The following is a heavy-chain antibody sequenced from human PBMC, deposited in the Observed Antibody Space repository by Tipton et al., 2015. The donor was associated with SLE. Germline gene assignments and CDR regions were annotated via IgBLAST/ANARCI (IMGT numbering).Heavy chain of an antibody. CDR1: GGSFSGYY. CDR2: INHSGST. D-gene: IGHD3-3*01. CDR3: ARASYDFWSGYNWHFDY. J-gene: IGHJ4*02. Sequence: TLSLTCAVYGGSFSGYYWSWIRQPPGKGLEWIGEINHSGSTNYNPSLKSRVTISVDRSKNQFSLKLSSVTAADTAVYYCARASYDFWSGYNWHFDYWGQGTLVTVSS. V-gene: IGHV4-34*01.